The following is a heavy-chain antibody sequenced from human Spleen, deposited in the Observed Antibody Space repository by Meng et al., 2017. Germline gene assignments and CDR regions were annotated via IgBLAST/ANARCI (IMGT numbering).Heavy chain of an antibody. V-gene: IGHV1-2*06. D-gene: IGHD3-10*01. CDR3: ASAYGSGSLTAFDI. Sequence: ASVKVSCKASGYTFTGYYMHWVRQAPGQGLEWMGRINPNSGGTDYAQKFQGRVTMTRDTSISTAYMELSRLRSDDTAVYYCASAYGSGSLTAFDIWGQGTMVTVSS. J-gene: IGHJ3*02. CDR1: GYTFTGYY. CDR2: INPNSGGT.